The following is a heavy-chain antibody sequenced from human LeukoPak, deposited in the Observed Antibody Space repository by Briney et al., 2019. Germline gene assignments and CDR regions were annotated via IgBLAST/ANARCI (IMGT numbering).Heavy chain of an antibody. CDR3: ARTSYCGGDCSFDY. CDR1: GFTVSSNY. V-gene: IGHV3-53*01. CDR2: IYSGGST. D-gene: IGHD2-21*02. Sequence: GGSLRLSCAASGFTVSSNYMSWVRQAPGKGLEWVSVIYSGGSTYYAGSVKGRFTISRDNSKNTLYLQMNSLRAEDTAVYYCARTSYCGGDCSFDYWGQGTLVTVSS. J-gene: IGHJ4*02.